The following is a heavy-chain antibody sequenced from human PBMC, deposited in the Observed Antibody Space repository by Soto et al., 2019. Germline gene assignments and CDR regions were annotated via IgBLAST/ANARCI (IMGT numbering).Heavy chain of an antibody. CDR1: GGSFSGYY. CDR2: INHSGST. CDR3: AACSSGWANFYYYYYMDV. Sequence: SETLSLTCAVYGGSFSGYYWSWIRQPPGKGLEWIGEINHSGSTNYNPSLKSRVTISVDTSKNQFSLKLSSVTAADTAVYYCAACSSGWANFYYYYYMDVWGKGTTVTVSS. V-gene: IGHV4-34*01. J-gene: IGHJ6*03. D-gene: IGHD6-19*01.